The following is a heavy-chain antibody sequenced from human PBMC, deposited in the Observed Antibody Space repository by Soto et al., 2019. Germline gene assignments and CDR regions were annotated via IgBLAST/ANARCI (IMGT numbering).Heavy chain of an antibody. J-gene: IGHJ5*02. CDR1: GGSISSYY. CDR3: ARSVVVAATAWFDH. Sequence: QVQLQASGPGLVKPSETLSLTCTVSGGSISSYYWSWIRQPPGKGLEWIGYIDYSGSTNYNPSLKSRVTISVDTSKNQFSLKLSSVTAADTAVYYCARSVVVAATAWFDHWGQGTLVTVSS. V-gene: IGHV4-59*01. D-gene: IGHD2-15*01. CDR2: IDYSGST.